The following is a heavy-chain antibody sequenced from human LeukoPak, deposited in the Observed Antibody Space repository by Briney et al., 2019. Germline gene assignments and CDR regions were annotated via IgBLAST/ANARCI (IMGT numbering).Heavy chain of an antibody. Sequence: GGSLRPACPPSGFTFYSYAMAWVRQARGKGLGWASSITSRGRYIYYADSVKGRFTISRDNAQNSLYLQMDSLTAEDTAVYYCTRKGSQWDFLVDHWGQGTRVTVSP. CDR3: TRKGSQWDFLVDH. V-gene: IGHV3-21*01. J-gene: IGHJ4*02. CDR1: GFTFYSYA. D-gene: IGHD2/OR15-2a*01. CDR2: ITSRGRYI.